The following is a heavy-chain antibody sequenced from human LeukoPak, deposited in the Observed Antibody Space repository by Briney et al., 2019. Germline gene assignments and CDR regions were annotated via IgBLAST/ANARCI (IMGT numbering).Heavy chain of an antibody. V-gene: IGHV4-59*01. CDR1: GGSLSSYY. CDR2: INYSGST. D-gene: IGHD6-13*01. J-gene: IGHJ4*02. CDR3: ARVGIRAAAQANFDY. Sequence: SETLSLTCTVSGGSLSSYYWSWIRQPPGKGLEWIGYINYSGSTNYNPSLKSRLTISVDTSKNQFSLKLSSVTAADTAVYYCARVGIRAAAQANFDYWGQGALVTVSS.